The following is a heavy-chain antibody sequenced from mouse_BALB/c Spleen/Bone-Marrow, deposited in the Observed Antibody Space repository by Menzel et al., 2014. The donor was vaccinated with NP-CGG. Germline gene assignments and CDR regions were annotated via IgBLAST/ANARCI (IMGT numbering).Heavy chain of an antibody. V-gene: IGHV14-3*02. D-gene: IGHD2-10*01. J-gene: IGHJ3*01. CDR1: GFNIKDTY. CDR3: ASSAYS. Sequence: VQLQQPGAELVKPGASVKLSCTASGFNIKDTYMHWVKQRPEQGLEWIGRIDPANGNTKYDPKFQGKATITADTSSNTAYLRLSSLTSEDTAVYYCASSAYSWGQGTLVTVSA. CDR2: IDPANGNT.